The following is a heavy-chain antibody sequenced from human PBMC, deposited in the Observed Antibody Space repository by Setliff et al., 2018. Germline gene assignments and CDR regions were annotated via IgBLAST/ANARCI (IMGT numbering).Heavy chain of an antibody. V-gene: IGHV3-23*01. CDR2: ISGAGGNT. D-gene: IGHD3-22*01. CDR1: GFTFSSYA. CDR3: AKEIQPRRGPVYDSSGLAFDY. J-gene: IGHJ4*01. Sequence: PGGSLRLSCAASGFTFSSYAMAWVRQAPGKGLEWVSAISGAGGNTFYADSVQGRFSISRDNSKNTVYLQMNSLRVEDTAVYYCAKEIQPRRGPVYDSSGLAFDYWGQGTLVTVSS.